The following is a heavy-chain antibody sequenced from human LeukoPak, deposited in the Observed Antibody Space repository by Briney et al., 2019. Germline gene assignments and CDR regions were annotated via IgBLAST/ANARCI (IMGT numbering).Heavy chain of an antibody. J-gene: IGHJ4*02. CDR3: TKDPPILRWYFDY. CDR1: GFTFSTYA. V-gene: IGHV3-23*01. Sequence: GGSLRLSCAASGFTFSTYAMSWVRRTPGKGLEWVSAITGGGGTTYYADSVKGRFTISRDNSKNTLYLQMNSLRAEDTAVYYCTKDPPILRWYFDYWGQGTLVTVSS. D-gene: IGHD4-23*01. CDR2: ITGGGGTT.